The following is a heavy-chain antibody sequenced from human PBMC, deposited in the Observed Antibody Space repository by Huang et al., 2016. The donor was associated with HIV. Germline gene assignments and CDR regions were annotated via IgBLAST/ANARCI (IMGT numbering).Heavy chain of an antibody. V-gene: IGHV1-2*02. CDR1: GYTFTDSH. CDR2: NNPNKVGT. CDR3: ARDWSFGSSTSPAD. D-gene: IGHD6-6*01. Sequence: QVQLVQSGAEVKNPGASVRVSCKASGYTFTDSHIHWVRQAPGQGLEWMGWNNPNKVGTIDAQRFQGRITMTRDTTISTVHMDLRRIQSDDTAVYFCARDWSFGSSTSPADWGQGTLVTVSS. J-gene: IGHJ4*02.